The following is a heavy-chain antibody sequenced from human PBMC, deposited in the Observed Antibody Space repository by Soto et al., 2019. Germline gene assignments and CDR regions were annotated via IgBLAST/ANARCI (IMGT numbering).Heavy chain of an antibody. J-gene: IGHJ4*02. CDR3: AISCQYDYTGAYSDY. CDR2: FYSSGIT. CDR1: GASIRSTHYF. D-gene: IGHD2-8*02. Sequence: PSETLSLTCKVSGASIRSTHYFWGCIRQPPGKGLEWIGNFYSSGITHYNPSLKSRVTISVDSSKNHFSLNLTSVTAADTALYYCAISCQYDYTGAYSDYWGQGTLVTVSS. V-gene: IGHV4-39*02.